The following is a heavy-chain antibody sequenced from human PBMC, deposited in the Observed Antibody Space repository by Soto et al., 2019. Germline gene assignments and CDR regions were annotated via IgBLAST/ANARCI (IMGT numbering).Heavy chain of an antibody. Sequence: SQTLSLTCDISWDSVSTNSATWNWIRPSPSRGLEWLGRTYYRSKWYNDYAVSVKSRITISPDTSNNQLSLQLNSVTPDDTAVYYCVRLIGNSWLDSWGQGTLVTVSS. J-gene: IGHJ5*01. CDR3: VRLIGNSWLDS. V-gene: IGHV6-1*01. CDR1: WDSVSTNSAT. D-gene: IGHD2-8*01. CDR2: TYYRSKWYN.